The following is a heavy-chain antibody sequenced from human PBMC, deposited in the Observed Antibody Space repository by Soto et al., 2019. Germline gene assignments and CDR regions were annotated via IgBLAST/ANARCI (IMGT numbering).Heavy chain of an antibody. D-gene: IGHD3-22*01. Sequence: QVQLQESGPGLVKPSQTLSLTCTVSGASISGGDYYWTWIRQPPGKRLEWIGSIYYTGHTYSNPSLESRLSISVDPSNNHFALRLTSVTAPVTSIFYCGRATYDSSTYYLDYWGQGTLVTVSS. J-gene: IGHJ4*02. CDR3: GRATYDSSTYYLDY. V-gene: IGHV4-30-4*01. CDR2: IYYTGHT. CDR1: GASISGGDYY.